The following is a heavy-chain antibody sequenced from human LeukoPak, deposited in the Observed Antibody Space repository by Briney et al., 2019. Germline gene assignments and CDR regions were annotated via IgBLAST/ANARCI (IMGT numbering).Heavy chain of an antibody. D-gene: IGHD1-26*01. V-gene: IGHV3-30*18. CDR1: GFTFSSYG. Sequence: GGSLRLSCAASGFTFSSYGMHWVRQAPGKGLEWVAVISYDGSNKYYADSVKGRFTISRDNSKNTLYLQMNSLRAEDTAVYYCAKDRGSYYFDYWGQGTLVTVSS. CDR3: AKDRGSYYFDY. J-gene: IGHJ4*02. CDR2: ISYDGSNK.